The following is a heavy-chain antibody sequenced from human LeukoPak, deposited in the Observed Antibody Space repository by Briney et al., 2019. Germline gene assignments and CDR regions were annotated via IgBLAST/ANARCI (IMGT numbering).Heavy chain of an antibody. CDR3: AKDPYIAGGPVFGAYYFDY. J-gene: IGHJ4*02. CDR1: GFTFDDYA. D-gene: IGHD3-10*02. CDR2: ISWNSGSI. Sequence: GRSLRLSCAASGFTFDDYAMHWVRQAPGKGLEWVSGISWNSGSIGYADSVKGRFTISRDNAKNSLYLQMNSLRAEDTALYYRAKDPYIAGGPVFGAYYFDYWGQGTLVTVSS. V-gene: IGHV3-9*01.